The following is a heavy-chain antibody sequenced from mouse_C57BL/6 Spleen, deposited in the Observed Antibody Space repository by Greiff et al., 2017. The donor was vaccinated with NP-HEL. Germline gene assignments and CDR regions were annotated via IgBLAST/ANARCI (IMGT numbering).Heavy chain of an antibody. CDR2: IWGGGST. Sequence: VQLVESGPGLVAPSQRLSITCTVSGFSLTSYGVDWVRQPPGKGLEWLGVIWGGGSTNYNSALMSRLSISKDNSKSQVFLKMNSLQTDDTAMYYGAKHWGFRGRRDAMDYWGQGTSVTVSS. J-gene: IGHJ4*01. CDR3: AKHWGFRGRRDAMDY. V-gene: IGHV2-9*01. CDR1: GFSLTSYG.